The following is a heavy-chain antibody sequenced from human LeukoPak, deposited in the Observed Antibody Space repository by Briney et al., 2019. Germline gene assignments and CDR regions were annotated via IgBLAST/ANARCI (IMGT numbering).Heavy chain of an antibody. CDR3: ARDRYLYSYGYWFDP. CDR2: IYHSGST. J-gene: IGHJ5*02. D-gene: IGHD5-18*01. CDR1: GYSISSGYY. V-gene: IGHV4-38-2*02. Sequence: SETLSLTCTVSGYSISSGYYWGWIRQPPGKGLEWIGGIYHSGSTYYNPPLKSRVTISVDTSKNQFSLKLSSVTAADTAVYYCARDRYLYSYGYWFDPWGQGTLVTVSS.